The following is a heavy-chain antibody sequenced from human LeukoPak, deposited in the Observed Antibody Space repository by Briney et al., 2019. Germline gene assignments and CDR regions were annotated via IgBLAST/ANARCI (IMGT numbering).Heavy chain of an antibody. CDR2: IYPGDSDT. V-gene: IGHV5-51*01. Sequence: GGSLKISCKRSGYNFTSYWIGWVRQMPGKGLEWMGMIYPGDSDTRYSPSFQGQVTISADKAISTAYLQWSSLKASDTAMYYCASVSIAAAGLCFDYWGQGTLVTVSS. CDR1: GYNFTSYW. CDR3: ASVSIAAAGLCFDY. J-gene: IGHJ4*02. D-gene: IGHD6-13*01.